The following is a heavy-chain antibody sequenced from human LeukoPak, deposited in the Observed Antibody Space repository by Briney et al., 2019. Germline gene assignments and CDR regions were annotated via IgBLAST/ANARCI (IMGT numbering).Heavy chain of an antibody. D-gene: IGHD6-19*01. J-gene: IGHJ4*02. Sequence: GGSLRLSCAASGLTFSSYAISWVRQAPGKGPEWVSAISDSGGKTYYTDSVKGRFTISRDNSKHTLYLQMSSLRAEDTAVYYCARRSGIAVAGAFDYWGQGTLVTVSS. V-gene: IGHV3-23*01. CDR2: ISDSGGKT. CDR1: GLTFSSYA. CDR3: ARRSGIAVAGAFDY.